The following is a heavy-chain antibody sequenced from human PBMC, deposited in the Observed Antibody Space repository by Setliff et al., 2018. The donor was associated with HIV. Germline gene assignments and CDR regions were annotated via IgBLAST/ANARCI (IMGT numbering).Heavy chain of an antibody. D-gene: IGHD3-22*01. J-gene: IGHJ4*02. CDR1: GGSISSSSYY. CDR3: ARGLYYDSKSLDY. CDR2: MYYGGST. Sequence: SETLSLTCTVSGGSISSSSYYWGWIRQSPGKGLEWIGSMYYGGSTFYNPSLKSRVTISEDTSKNQVSLNLSSMTAADTAIYYCARGLYYDSKSLDYWGQGTLVTV. V-gene: IGHV4-39*07.